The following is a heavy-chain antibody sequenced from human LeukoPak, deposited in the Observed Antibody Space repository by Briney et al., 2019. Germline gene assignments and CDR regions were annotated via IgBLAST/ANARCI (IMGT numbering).Heavy chain of an antibody. CDR3: AGDRRYFDWLWAGGAFDI. V-gene: IGHV4-4*07. J-gene: IGHJ3*02. CDR1: GGSISSYY. D-gene: IGHD3-9*01. CDR2: IYTSGST. Sequence: PSETLSLTCTVSGGSISSYYWSWVRQPAGKGLEWIGRIYTSGSTNYNPSLKRRVTISVDTSKNQFSLKLSSVTAADTAVYYCAGDRRYFDWLWAGGAFDIWGQGTMVTVSS.